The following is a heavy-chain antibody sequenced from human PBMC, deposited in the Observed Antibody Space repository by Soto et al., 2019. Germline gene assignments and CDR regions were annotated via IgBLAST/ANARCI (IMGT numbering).Heavy chain of an antibody. CDR1: GFTFSSYT. J-gene: IGHJ4*02. D-gene: IGHD3-10*01. Sequence: EVQLLESGGGLVQPGGSLRLSCAASGFTFSSYTMSWVRQGPGKGLEWVSGISSSGGSTVYADSVKGRFTISRDNFKNTLYLQMNSLRVDDTAVYYCAKGGGDYWGQGTPVTVSS. V-gene: IGHV3-23*01. CDR2: ISSSGGST. CDR3: AKGGGDY.